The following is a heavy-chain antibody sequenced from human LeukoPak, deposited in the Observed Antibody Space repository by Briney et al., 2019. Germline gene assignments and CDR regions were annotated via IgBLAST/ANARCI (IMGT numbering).Heavy chain of an antibody. V-gene: IGHV4-34*01. CDR1: GGSFSGYY. Sequence: SETLSLTCAVYGGSFSGYYWSWIRQPPGKGLEWIGEINHSGSTNYNPSLKSRVTISVDTSKNQFSLKLSSVTAADTAVYYCAREKYSSGRGGWFDPWGQGTLVTVSS. CDR2: INHSGST. J-gene: IGHJ5*02. D-gene: IGHD6-19*01. CDR3: AREKYSSGRGGWFDP.